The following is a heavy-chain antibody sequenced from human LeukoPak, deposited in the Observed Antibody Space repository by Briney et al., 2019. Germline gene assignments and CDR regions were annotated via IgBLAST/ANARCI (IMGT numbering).Heavy chain of an antibody. CDR1: GGTFSGYA. Sequence: GASVKVSCKASGGTFSGYAISWVRQAPGQGLEWMGGIIPIFGTANYAQKFQGRVTITTDESTSTAYMELSSLRSEDTAVYYCARARHTAMGYYFDYWGQGTLVTVSS. V-gene: IGHV1-69*05. CDR2: IIPIFGTA. D-gene: IGHD5-18*01. J-gene: IGHJ4*02. CDR3: ARARHTAMGYYFDY.